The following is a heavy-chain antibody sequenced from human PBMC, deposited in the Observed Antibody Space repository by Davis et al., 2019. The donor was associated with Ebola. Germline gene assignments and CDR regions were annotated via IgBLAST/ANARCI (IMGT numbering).Heavy chain of an antibody. CDR3: ARGVGFCIGASCTESWFDP. Sequence: SQTLSLTCAVYNGSFTSDYWTWIRQSPEKGLEWIGEVIYTGLTNYNPSLKSRAAISVDASKRQFSLKLNSLTAADSAVYYCARGVGFCIGASCTESWFDPWGQGILVTVSS. J-gene: IGHJ5*02. CDR2: VIYTGLT. D-gene: IGHD2-2*01. V-gene: IGHV4-34*01. CDR1: NGSFTSDY.